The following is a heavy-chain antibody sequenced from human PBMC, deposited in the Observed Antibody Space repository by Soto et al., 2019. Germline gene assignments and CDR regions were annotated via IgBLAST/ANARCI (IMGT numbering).Heavy chain of an antibody. D-gene: IGHD2-8*02. CDR1: GFTFSSYG. CDR3: AKEALVKENFDY. V-gene: IGHV3-30*18. CDR2: ISYDGSNK. J-gene: IGHJ4*02. Sequence: QVQLVESGGGVVQPGRSLRLSCAASGFTFSSYGMHWVRQAPGKGLEWVAVISYDGSNKYYADSVKGRFTISRDNSKNTLYLQMNSLRAADTAVYYCAKEALVKENFDYWGQGTLVTVSS.